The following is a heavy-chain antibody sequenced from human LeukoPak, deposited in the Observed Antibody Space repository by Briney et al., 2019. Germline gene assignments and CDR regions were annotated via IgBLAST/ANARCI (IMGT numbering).Heavy chain of an antibody. CDR2: INPNSGVT. V-gene: IGHV1-2*02. Sequence: ASVKVSCKASGFTLSDYYMHWVRQAPGQGLEWMGWINPNSGVTGYAQRFQGRVTMTRDTSINTAYMDLSRLTSDDTAVYYCARELMTTMTTVDDWGQGTLDTVSS. D-gene: IGHD4-17*01. CDR1: GFTLSDYY. CDR3: ARELMTTMTTVDD. J-gene: IGHJ4*02.